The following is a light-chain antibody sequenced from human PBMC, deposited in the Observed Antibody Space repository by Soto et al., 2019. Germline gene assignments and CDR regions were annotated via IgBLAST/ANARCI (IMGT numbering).Light chain of an antibody. CDR3: GTWDSSPWV. CDR1: SSNIGNNY. Sequence: QSVLTQPPSVSAAPGQKVTISCSGSSSNIGNNYVSWYQQLPGTAPKLLIYENNKRPSGIPDRFSGSKSGTSATLGITGLQTWDEADYYCGTWDSSPWVFGGGTKLTVL. CDR2: ENN. V-gene: IGLV1-51*02. J-gene: IGLJ3*02.